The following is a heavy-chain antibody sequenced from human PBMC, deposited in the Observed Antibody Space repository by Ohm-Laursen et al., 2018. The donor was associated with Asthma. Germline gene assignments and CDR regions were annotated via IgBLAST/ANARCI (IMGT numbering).Heavy chain of an antibody. D-gene: IGHD5-24*01. J-gene: IGHJ3*02. CDR1: GGTFSSYA. CDR2: IIPIFGTA. CDR3: ATVVGEMATITAAFDI. Sequence: SSVKVSCKASGGTFSSYAISWVRQAPGQGLEWMGGIIPIFGTANYAQKFQGRVTVTADESTSTAYMELSSLRSEDTAVYYCATVVGEMATITAAFDIWGQGTMVTVSS. V-gene: IGHV1-69*01.